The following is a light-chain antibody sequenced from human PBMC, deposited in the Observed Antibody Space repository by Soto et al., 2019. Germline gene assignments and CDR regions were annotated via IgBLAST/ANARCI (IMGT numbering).Light chain of an antibody. CDR1: SSDVGPYNL. J-gene: IGLJ2*01. CDR3: CSYAGSSMFV. CDR2: EVV. Sequence: QSALTQPASVSGSPGQSITISCTGSSSDVGPYNLVSWYQHHPGKAPKLMISEVVKRPSGVSNRFSGSKSGNTASLTISGLQAEDEADYYCCSYAGSSMFVFGGGTNLTVL. V-gene: IGLV2-23*02.